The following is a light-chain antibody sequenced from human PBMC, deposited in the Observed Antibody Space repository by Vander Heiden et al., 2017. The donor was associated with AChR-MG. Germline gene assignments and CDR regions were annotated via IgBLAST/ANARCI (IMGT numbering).Light chain of an antibody. V-gene: IGLV2-23*01. J-gene: IGLJ3*02. CDR1: NTDIGTYDL. CDR2: QDR. CDR3: CSFTRSGPGV. Sequence: QSALTQPASVSGSPGQSITISCTGTNTDIGTYDLVSWYQFHPFKAPKRSMYQDRKRPSGVSNRFSGSKSGNTAPLTISGLEAEDEADYYCCSFTRSGPGVFGGGTRLTVL.